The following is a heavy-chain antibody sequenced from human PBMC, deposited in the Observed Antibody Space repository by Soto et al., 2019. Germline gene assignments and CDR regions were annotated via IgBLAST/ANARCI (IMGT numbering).Heavy chain of an antibody. V-gene: IGHV1-58*01. CDR1: GFTFTSSA. Sequence: SVKVSCKASGFTFTSSAVQWVRQARGQRLEWIGWIVVGSGNTNYAQKFQERVTITRDMSTSTAYMELSSLRSEDTAVYYCEAASGDHGGGSDYWGQGTLVTVS. J-gene: IGHJ4*02. CDR2: IVVGSGNT. D-gene: IGHD4-17*01. CDR3: EAASGDHGGGSDY.